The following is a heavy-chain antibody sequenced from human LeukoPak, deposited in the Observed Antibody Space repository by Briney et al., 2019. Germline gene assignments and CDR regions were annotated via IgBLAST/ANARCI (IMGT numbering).Heavy chain of an antibody. D-gene: IGHD3-9*01. CDR3: AHRGIASRGYYDIFDY. CDR1: GFSVSTSGVG. Sequence: SGPTLVKPTQTLTLTCTLSGFSVSTSGVGVGWIRQPPGKALEWLALIYWDDDKRYSPSLKNRLTITKDTSKNQVVPTMTNMDPVDTATYYCAHRGIASRGYYDIFDYWGQGTLVTVSS. CDR2: IYWDDDK. V-gene: IGHV2-5*02. J-gene: IGHJ4*02.